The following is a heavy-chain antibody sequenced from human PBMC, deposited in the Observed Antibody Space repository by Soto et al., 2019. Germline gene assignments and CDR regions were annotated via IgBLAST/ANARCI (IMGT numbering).Heavy chain of an antibody. D-gene: IGHD3-3*01. CDR1: GYSFTSYW. CDR2: IDPSDSYT. J-gene: IGHJ6*02. V-gene: IGHV5-10-1*01. Sequence: PGESLKISCKGSGYSFTSYWISWVRQMPGKGLEWMGRIDPSDSYTNYSPSFQGHVTISAGKSISTAYLQWSSLKASDTAMYYCARSPPNYDFWSGYPKKYYYYGMDVWGQGTTVTVSS. CDR3: ARSPPNYDFWSGYPKKYYYYGMDV.